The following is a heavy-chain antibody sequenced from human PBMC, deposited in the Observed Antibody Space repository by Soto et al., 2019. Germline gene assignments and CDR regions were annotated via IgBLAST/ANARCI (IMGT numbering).Heavy chain of an antibody. D-gene: IGHD2-8*01. CDR1: EFTFNTYG. CDR3: AKDSCTNGVCYVSFYYGMDV. Sequence: GGSLRLSXAASEFTFNTYGIHWVRQAPGKGLEWVAFISYDGSKKYYADSVKGRFTISRDNSKNTLYLQMNNLRAEDTAVYYCAKDSCTNGVCYVSFYYGMDVWGQGTTVTVSS. V-gene: IGHV3-30*18. CDR2: ISYDGSKK. J-gene: IGHJ6*02.